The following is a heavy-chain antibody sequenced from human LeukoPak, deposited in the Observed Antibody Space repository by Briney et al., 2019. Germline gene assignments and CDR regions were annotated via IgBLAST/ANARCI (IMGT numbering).Heavy chain of an antibody. V-gene: IGHV3-30*18. J-gene: IGHJ4*02. CDR3: AKRQWRD. Sequence: PGGSLRLSCAASGFTFSSYGMHWARQAPGKGLEWVAVISYDGSNKYYADSVKGRFTISRDNSKNTLYLQMNSLRAEDTAVYYCAKRQWRDWGQGTLVTVSS. CDR2: ISYDGSNK. CDR1: GFTFSSYG. D-gene: IGHD6-19*01.